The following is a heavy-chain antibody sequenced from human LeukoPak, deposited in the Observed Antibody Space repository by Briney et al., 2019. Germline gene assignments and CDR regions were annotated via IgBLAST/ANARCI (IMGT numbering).Heavy chain of an antibody. D-gene: IGHD1-26*01. CDR2: ISYDGSNK. CDR3: AKDRSGSYFPSYYFDY. J-gene: IGHJ4*02. Sequence: GGSLRLSCAASGFTFSSYGMHWVRQAPGKGLEWVAVISYDGSNKYYADSVKGRFTISRDNSKNTLYLQMNSLRAEDTAVYYCAKDRSGSYFPSYYFDYWGQGTLVNVSS. CDR1: GFTFSSYG. V-gene: IGHV3-30*18.